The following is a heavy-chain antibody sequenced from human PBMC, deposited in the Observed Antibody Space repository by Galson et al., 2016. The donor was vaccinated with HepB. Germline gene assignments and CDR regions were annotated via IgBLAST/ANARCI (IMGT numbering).Heavy chain of an antibody. CDR2: ISSRATTI. J-gene: IGHJ3*02. Sequence: SLRLSCAASGFTFGDYYMSWIRQTPGKGLEWVSYISSRATTIYYADSVKGRFTISRDNAKKSLYLQMNSLRAEDTAVYYCARDNDYDILTTYLPDAFDIWGQVTLVTVSS. V-gene: IGHV3-11*01. CDR1: GFTFGDYY. CDR3: ARDNDYDILTTYLPDAFDI. D-gene: IGHD3-9*01.